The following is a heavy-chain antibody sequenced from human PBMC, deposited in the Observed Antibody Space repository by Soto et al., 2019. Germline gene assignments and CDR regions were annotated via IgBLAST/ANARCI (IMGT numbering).Heavy chain of an antibody. CDR3: ARDRISNYYYYGMDV. V-gene: IGHV1-69*13. Sequence: ASVKVSCKASGGTFSSYAISWVRQAPGQGLEWMGGIILIFGTANYAQKFQGRVTITADESTSTAYMELSSLRSEDTAVYYCARDRISNYYYYGMDVWGQGTTVTVSS. CDR2: IILIFGTA. J-gene: IGHJ6*02. D-gene: IGHD4-4*01. CDR1: GGTFSSYA.